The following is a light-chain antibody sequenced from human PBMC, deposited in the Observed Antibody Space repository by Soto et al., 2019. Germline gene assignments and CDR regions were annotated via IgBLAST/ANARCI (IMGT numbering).Light chain of an antibody. Sequence: QSVLTQPASVSGSPGQSISISCTGTSSDVGYYNYVSWYQQHPGKAPKFIIYEVSKRPSGVSNRFSGSKSGNTASLTISGLQPEDEADYYCSSYTSSSTLYVFGTGTKLTVL. J-gene: IGLJ1*01. CDR3: SSYTSSSTLYV. V-gene: IGLV2-14*01. CDR1: SSDVGYYNY. CDR2: EVS.